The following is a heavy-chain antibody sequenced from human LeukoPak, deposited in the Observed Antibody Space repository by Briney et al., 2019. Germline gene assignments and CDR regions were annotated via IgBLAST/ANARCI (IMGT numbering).Heavy chain of an antibody. D-gene: IGHD6-6*01. CDR2: INPNSGGT. J-gene: IGHJ5*02. CDR3: ARDDGSSDNWFDP. CDR1: GYTFTGYY. Sequence: ASVKVSCKASGYTFTGYYIHWVRQAPGQGLEWMGWINPNSGGTNYAQKFQGRVTMTRDTSISTAYMELSRLRSDDTAVYYCARDDGSSDNWFDPWGQGTLVTVSS. V-gene: IGHV1-2*02.